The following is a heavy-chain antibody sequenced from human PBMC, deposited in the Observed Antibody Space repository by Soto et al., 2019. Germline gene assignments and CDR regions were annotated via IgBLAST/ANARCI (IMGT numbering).Heavy chain of an antibody. D-gene: IGHD6-13*01. V-gene: IGHV3-23*01. Sequence: GGSLRLSCGASGFTFSGYAMSWVRQAPGKGLEWVSAISGSGGSTYYADSVKGRFTISRDNSKNTLYLQMNSLRAEDTAVYYCAKAMHPYSSSWYGAADYWGQGTLVTVSS. J-gene: IGHJ4*02. CDR3: AKAMHPYSSSWYGAADY. CDR2: ISGSGGST. CDR1: GFTFSGYA.